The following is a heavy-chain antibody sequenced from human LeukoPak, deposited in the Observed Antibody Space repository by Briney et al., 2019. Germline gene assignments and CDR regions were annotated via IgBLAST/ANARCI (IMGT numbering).Heavy chain of an antibody. D-gene: IGHD2-15*01. CDR1: GYTFTDYY. Sequence: TSVKVSCKASGYTFTDYYIHWMRQAPGQGLEWMGWINPDSGGTSYAQRFQGRVTMTRDTSISTVYVELSRLRSDDTAVYYCARSDSYTWFDPWGQGTLVTVSS. J-gene: IGHJ5*02. V-gene: IGHV1-2*02. CDR3: ARSDSYTWFDP. CDR2: INPDSGGT.